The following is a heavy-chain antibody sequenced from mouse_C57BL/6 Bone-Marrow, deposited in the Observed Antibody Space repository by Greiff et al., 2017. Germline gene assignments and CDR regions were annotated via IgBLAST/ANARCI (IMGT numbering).Heavy chain of an antibody. CDR1: GYTFTSYG. J-gene: IGHJ3*01. V-gene: IGHV1-81*01. CDR2: IYPRSGNT. CDR3: ARGWAAQATLAY. Sequence: VKLMESGAELARPGASVKLSCKASGYTFTSYGISWVKQRTGQGLEWIGEIYPRSGNTYYNEKFKGKATLTADKSSSTAYMELRSLTSEDSAVYVCARGWAAQATLAYWGQGTLVTVSA. D-gene: IGHD3-2*02.